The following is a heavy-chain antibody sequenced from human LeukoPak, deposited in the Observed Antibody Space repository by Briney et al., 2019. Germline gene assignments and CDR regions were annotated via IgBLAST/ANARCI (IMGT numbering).Heavy chain of an antibody. J-gene: IGHJ4*02. CDR1: GFTFDYYG. CDR3: ARGWPGGSSWYPIDY. D-gene: IGHD6-13*01. V-gene: IGHV3-20*01. CDR2: INWYGGSP. Sequence: GGSLRLSCAASGFTFDYYGMSWVRQPPGKRLEWVSGINWYGGSPGYAESVKGRFTISRDNAKNSLYLQMNSLRAEDTALYHCARGWPGGSSWYPIDYWGQGTLVTVSS.